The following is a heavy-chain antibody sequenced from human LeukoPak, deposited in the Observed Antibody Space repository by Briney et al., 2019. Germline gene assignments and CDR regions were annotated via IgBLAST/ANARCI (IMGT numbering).Heavy chain of an antibody. CDR2: IWYDGTNK. Sequence: GGSLRLSCAASGFFFSSYGMHWVRQAPGKGLEWVALIWYDGTNKYYTDSVKGRFTISRDNPNNTLYLEMSSLRAEDTAVYYCARAHYNWNEPPFDHWGQGVLVTVSS. D-gene: IGHD1-20*01. CDR3: ARAHYNWNEPPFDH. CDR1: GFFFSSYG. V-gene: IGHV3-33*01. J-gene: IGHJ4*02.